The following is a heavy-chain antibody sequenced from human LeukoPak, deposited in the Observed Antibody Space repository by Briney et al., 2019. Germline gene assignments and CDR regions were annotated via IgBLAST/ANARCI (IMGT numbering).Heavy chain of an antibody. CDR2: IYSVGST. D-gene: IGHD3-16*01. V-gene: IGHV3-53*04. J-gene: IGHJ4*02. CDR1: GFTVSRQF. CDR3: TRAVGHAGGIFDS. Sequence: GGSLRLSCAVSGFTVSRQFMSWVRRVPGKGLEWVATIYSVGSTYYADSVRGRFTISRTNSNNTLDLEMNSLRPDDTAVYFCTRAVGHAGGIFDSWGQGVLITVSS.